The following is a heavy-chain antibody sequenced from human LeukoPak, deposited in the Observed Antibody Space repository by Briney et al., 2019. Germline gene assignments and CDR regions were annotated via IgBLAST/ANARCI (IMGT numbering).Heavy chain of an antibody. V-gene: IGHV3-64*01. D-gene: IGHD3-9*01. CDR1: GFTFSSYA. CDR3: ARDEFDWPLAAYYFDY. J-gene: IGHJ4*02. CDR2: ISSNGGST. Sequence: GGSLRLSCAASGFTFSSYAMEWVRQAPGEGLEYVSAISSNGGSTYYANSVKGRFTISRDNSKNTLYLQMGSLRAEDMAVYYCARDEFDWPLAAYYFDYWGQGTLVTVSS.